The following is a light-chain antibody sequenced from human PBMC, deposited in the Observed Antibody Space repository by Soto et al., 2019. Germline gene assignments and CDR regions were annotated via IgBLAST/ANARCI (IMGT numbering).Light chain of an antibody. J-gene: IGKJ4*01. CDR2: DES. CDR1: QSAGIK. CDR3: QHRTNWPLT. Sequence: EIVLTQSPATLSLSPGEIATLSCRARQSAGIKLAVYQQKPGQAPTLLISDESTRATGIPARFSGSGSGTDFTLTSSSLEPEYFAVYFCQHRTNWPLTVAGGTKVE. V-gene: IGKV3-11*01.